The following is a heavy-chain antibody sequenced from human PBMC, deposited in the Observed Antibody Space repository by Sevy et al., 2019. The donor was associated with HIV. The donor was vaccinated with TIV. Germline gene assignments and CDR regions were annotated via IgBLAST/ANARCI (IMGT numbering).Heavy chain of an antibody. CDR3: ARARPEGYYDSSGYYSPGYVDY. V-gene: IGHV4-31*03. Sequence: SETLSLTCTVSGGSISSGGYYWSWIRQHPGKGLEWIGYIYYSGSTYYNPSLKSRVTISVDTSKNQFSLKLSSVTAADTAVYYGARARPEGYYDSSGYYSPGYVDYWGQGTLVTVSS. CDR2: IYYSGST. D-gene: IGHD3-22*01. J-gene: IGHJ4*02. CDR1: GGSISSGGYY.